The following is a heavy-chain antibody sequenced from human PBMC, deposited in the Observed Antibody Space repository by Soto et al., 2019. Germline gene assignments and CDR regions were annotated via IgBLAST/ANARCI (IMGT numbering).Heavy chain of an antibody. CDR3: ASLYPNEYSSSLAFDY. V-gene: IGHV1-46*01. D-gene: IGHD6-6*01. CDR1: GYTFTSYY. Sequence: ASVKVSCKASGYTFTSYYMHWVRQAPGQGLEWMGIINPSGGSTSYAQKFQGRVTMTRDTSTSTVYMELSSLRSEDTAVYYCASLYPNEYSSSLAFDYWGQGTLVTVSS. CDR2: INPSGGST. J-gene: IGHJ4*02.